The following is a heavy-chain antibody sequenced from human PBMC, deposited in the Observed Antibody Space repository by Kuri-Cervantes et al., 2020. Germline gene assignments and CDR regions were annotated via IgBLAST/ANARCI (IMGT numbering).Heavy chain of an antibody. CDR3: TKETGDMDS. J-gene: IGHJ5*01. V-gene: IGHV3-15*01. D-gene: IGHD7-27*01. Sequence: GESLKISCAASGFTFSDHYMDWVRQAPGKGLEWVGHIRSKTDGGTTDYAAPVKGRFTISRDDSKNTVYLQMNNLNTDDTAVYYCTKETGDMDSWGQGTLVTVSS. CDR2: IRSKTDGGTT. CDR1: GFTFSDHY.